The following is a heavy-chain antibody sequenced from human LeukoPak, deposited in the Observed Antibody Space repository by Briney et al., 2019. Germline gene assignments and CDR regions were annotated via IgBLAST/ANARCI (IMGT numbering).Heavy chain of an antibody. V-gene: IGHV3-74*01. CDR1: GFNFSSYL. J-gene: IGHJ3*02. CDR2: ISTDGSST. CDR3: VREYSSSSGRAFDI. D-gene: IGHD6-6*01. Sequence: PGGALRISCAAPGFNFSSYLMHWVRPTPGKGLVLVSPISTDGSSTNSADSVKGRLTISRDNAKNTLYLQMNSLRAEDTAVYYCVREYSSSSGRAFDIWGQGTMVTVSP.